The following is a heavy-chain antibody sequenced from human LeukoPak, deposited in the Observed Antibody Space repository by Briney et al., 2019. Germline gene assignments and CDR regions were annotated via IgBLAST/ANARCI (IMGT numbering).Heavy chain of an antibody. Sequence: SETLSLTCGVYGGSFSGYYWSWIRQPPGKGLEWLGEINHGGSTNYNPSLKSRVTISLDTSRNQFSLKLNSVTAADTAVYYCAKSNGYGLVDIWGQGTMVTVSS. CDR2: INHGGST. V-gene: IGHV4-34*01. CDR3: AKSNGYGLVDI. D-gene: IGHD3-10*01. J-gene: IGHJ3*02. CDR1: GGSFSGYY.